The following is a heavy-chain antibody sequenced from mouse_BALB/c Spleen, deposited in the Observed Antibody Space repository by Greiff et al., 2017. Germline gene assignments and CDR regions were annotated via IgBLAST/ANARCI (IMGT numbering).Heavy chain of an antibody. J-gene: IGHJ4*01. Sequence: EVQRVESGGGLVKPGGSLKLSCAASGFTFSSYAMSWVRQTPEKRLEWVATISSGGSYTYYPDSVKVRFTISRDNAKNTLYLQMSSLRSEDTAMYYCAREGEEDAMDYWGQGTSVTVSS. CDR1: GFTFSSYA. V-gene: IGHV5-9-3*01. CDR3: AREGEEDAMDY. D-gene: IGHD2-13*01. CDR2: ISSGGSYT.